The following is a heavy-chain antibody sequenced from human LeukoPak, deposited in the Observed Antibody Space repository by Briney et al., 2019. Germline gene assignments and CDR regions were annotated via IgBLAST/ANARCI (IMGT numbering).Heavy chain of an antibody. CDR2: IYVDGST. Sequence: PSETLSLTCTVSGGSISTYYWSWIRQAAGKGLEWIGRIYVDGSTNYNPSLKSRVTMSVDTSKNQFSLNLSSVTAADTAVYYCARDDRASGRGLDPWGQGTLVTVSS. V-gene: IGHV4-4*07. J-gene: IGHJ5*02. D-gene: IGHD3-10*01. CDR3: ARDDRASGRGLDP. CDR1: GGSISTYY.